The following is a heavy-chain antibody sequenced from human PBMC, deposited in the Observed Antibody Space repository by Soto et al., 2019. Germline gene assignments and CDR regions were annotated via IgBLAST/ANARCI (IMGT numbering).Heavy chain of an antibody. J-gene: IGHJ4*02. V-gene: IGHV3-30-3*01. Sequence: GGSLRLSCAASGFTFSSYAMHWVRQAPGKGLEWVAVISYDGSNKYYADSVKGRFTISRDNSKNTLYLQMNSLRAEDTAVYHCARADIVLVPAAFFDYWGQGTLVTVSS. CDR3: ARADIVLVPAAFFDY. D-gene: IGHD2-2*01. CDR2: ISYDGSNK. CDR1: GFTFSSYA.